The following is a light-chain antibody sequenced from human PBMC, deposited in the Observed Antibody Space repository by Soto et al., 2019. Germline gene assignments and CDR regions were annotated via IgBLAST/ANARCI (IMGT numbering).Light chain of an antibody. CDR3: QQYGGSPIT. CDR1: QRVNTK. J-gene: IGKJ5*01. CDR2: GAS. Sequence: IVLTQSPGALSLTPGDRVTLSCRASQRVNTKLAWYQQKPGQAPTLLMSGASNRASGVPVRFSGSGSGTDFTLTISRLEPEDFALYYCQQYGGSPITFGLGTRLEIK. V-gene: IGKV3-20*01.